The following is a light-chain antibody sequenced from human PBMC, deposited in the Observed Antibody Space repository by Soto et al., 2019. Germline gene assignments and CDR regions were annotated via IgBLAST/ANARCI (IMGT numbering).Light chain of an antibody. V-gene: IGKV1-39*01. J-gene: IGKJ5*01. CDR3: QQSFSVPIT. CDR2: SAS. Sequence: DIQMTQSPSSLSASVGDRVTITCRASQSIAGYLSWYQQRPGKAPKFLIYSASSLQRGVPSRFRGSGSGTDFSLTINGLQPEDFATYFCQQSFSVPITFGQGTRLEIK. CDR1: QSIAGY.